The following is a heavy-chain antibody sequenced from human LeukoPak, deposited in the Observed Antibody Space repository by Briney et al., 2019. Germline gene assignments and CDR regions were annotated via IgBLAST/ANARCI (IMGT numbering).Heavy chain of an antibody. D-gene: IGHD5-24*01. V-gene: IGHV3-30*18. CDR3: AKLEFSGDDYDIDAFDI. CDR2: ISYDGSNK. J-gene: IGHJ3*02. Sequence: GGSLRLSCAASGFTFSSYGMHWVRQAPGKGLEGVAVISYDGSNKYYADSVKGRFTISRDNSKNTLYLQMNSLRAEDTAVYYCAKLEFSGDDYDIDAFDIWGQGTMVTVSS. CDR1: GFTFSSYG.